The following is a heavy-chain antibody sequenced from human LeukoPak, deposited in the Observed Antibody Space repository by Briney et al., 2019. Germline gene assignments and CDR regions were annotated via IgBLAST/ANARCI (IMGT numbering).Heavy chain of an antibody. CDR3: ARAHSSSSTFDL. CDR1: GFTFSDYG. V-gene: IGHV3-33*01. Sequence: GVSPRLSCAASGFTFSDYGIHWVRQAPGQGLEWVALIWYDGSKKYYADSVKGRFTISRDNTKNTLYLQLNSLRADDTAVYYCARAHSSSSTFDLWGQGTLVTV. CDR2: IWYDGSKK. J-gene: IGHJ4*02. D-gene: IGHD6-6*01.